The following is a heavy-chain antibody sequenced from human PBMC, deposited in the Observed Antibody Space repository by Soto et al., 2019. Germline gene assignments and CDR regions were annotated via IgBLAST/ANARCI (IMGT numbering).Heavy chain of an antibody. CDR3: VRQGFGRLHGLVDV. CDR1: DDSSSSYK. D-gene: IGHD3-10*01. V-gene: IGHV4-59*08. J-gene: IGHJ6*02. CDR2: IDSSGGT. Sequence: QVQLQESGPGLVKPSETLSLTCTVSDDSSSSYKWSWIRQPPGRRLEWIGYIDSSGGTSYNPPLQMRVTISVDTSTKQFALKLSSVTAADTAVYYCVRQGFGRLHGLVDVWGQGTTVTVSS.